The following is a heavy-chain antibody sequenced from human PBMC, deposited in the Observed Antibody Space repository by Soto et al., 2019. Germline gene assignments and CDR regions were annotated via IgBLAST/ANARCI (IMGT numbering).Heavy chain of an antibody. D-gene: IGHD5-12*01. CDR1: GGSISSHY. CDR3: ARRYSGYDFDY. Sequence: PSETLSLTCTVSGGSISSHYWSWIRQPPGKGLEWIGYIYYSGSTNYNPSLKSRVTISVDTSKNHFSLKLSSVTAADTAVYYCARRYSGYDFDYWGQGTLVTVSS. J-gene: IGHJ4*02. CDR2: IYYSGST. V-gene: IGHV4-59*11.